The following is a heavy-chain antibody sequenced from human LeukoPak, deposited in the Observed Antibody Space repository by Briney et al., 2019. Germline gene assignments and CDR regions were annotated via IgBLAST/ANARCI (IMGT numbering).Heavy chain of an antibody. Sequence: GRSLRLSCAASGFTFDNYAMHWVRLAPGKGLEWVSGISWNTGGIGYADSVKGRFTISRDNAKNSLYLQMNSLRAEDTAVYYCARATRNTMVRGAPGYFDYWGQGTLVTVSS. CDR3: ARATRNTMVRGAPGYFDY. CDR2: ISWNTGGI. CDR1: GFTFDNYA. D-gene: IGHD3-10*01. V-gene: IGHV3-9*01. J-gene: IGHJ4*02.